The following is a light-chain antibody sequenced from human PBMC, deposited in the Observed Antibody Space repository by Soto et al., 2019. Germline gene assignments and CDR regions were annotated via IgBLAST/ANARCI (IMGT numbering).Light chain of an antibody. CDR2: AAS. J-gene: IGKJ5*01. CDR3: QQSYSTPIT. V-gene: IGKV1-39*01. CDR1: QSISSY. Sequence: DLQLTQSPSSPSASVGGRVTITCRARQSISSYLNWYNQNQGKATKLLIYAASSLQSGVTSRFSGSGSGTDFTLTISSLQPEDFATYYCQQSYSTPITFAQGTRLE.